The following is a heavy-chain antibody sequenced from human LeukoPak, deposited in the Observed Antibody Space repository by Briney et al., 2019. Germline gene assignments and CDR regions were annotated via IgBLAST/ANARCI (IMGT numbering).Heavy chain of an antibody. V-gene: IGHV3-23*01. CDR3: ARAVSSRFDP. D-gene: IGHD1-14*01. CDR1: GFTFSSYA. Sequence: GGSLRLSCAASGFTFSSYAMSWVRLAPGKGLEWVSSISGSGSSTYFADSVKGRFTISRDNAKNSLYLQMNSLRAEDTAVYYCARAVSSRFDPWGQGTLVTVPS. J-gene: IGHJ5*02. CDR2: ISGSGSST.